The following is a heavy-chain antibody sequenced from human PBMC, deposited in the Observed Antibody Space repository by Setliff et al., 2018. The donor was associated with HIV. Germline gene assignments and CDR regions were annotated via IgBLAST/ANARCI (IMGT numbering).Heavy chain of an antibody. CDR2: ISDSGGGT. CDR3: ARGWAVAPDY. CDR1: GFAFSTYA. Sequence: GGSLRLSCAASGFAFSTYAMSWVCQAPGKGLEWVSAISDSGGGTYYADSVKGRFTVSRDNAKNTLYLQMNSLRAEDTAVYYCARGWAVAPDYWGQGTLVTVSS. J-gene: IGHJ4*02. D-gene: IGHD6-19*01. V-gene: IGHV3-23*01.